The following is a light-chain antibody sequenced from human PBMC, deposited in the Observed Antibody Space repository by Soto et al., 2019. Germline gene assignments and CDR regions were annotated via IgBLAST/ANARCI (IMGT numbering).Light chain of an antibody. CDR1: QSVSSA. J-gene: IGKJ5*01. Sequence: ETGMTQSPSTLSVSPGERATLSCRASQSVSSALAWYQQKPGLPPRLLIYDASTRATGIPARFSGSGSGTDFTLTISRLEPEDFAVYYCQQYGNSLITFGQGTRLEIK. CDR2: DAS. V-gene: IGKV3-15*01. CDR3: QQYGNSLIT.